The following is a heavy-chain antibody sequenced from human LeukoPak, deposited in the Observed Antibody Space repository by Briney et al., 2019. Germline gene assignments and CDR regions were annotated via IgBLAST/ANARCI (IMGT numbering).Heavy chain of an antibody. D-gene: IGHD3-10*01. CDR1: GYTFTSYA. CDR3: ARDRGDYYGSGYFDY. CDR2: INAGNGNT. Sequence: ASVKVSCKASGYTFTSYAMHWVRQAPGQRLEWMGWINAGNGNTKYSQKFQGRVTITSDTSASTAYMELSSLRSEDTAVYYCARDRGDYYGSGYFDYWGQGTLVTVSS. V-gene: IGHV1-3*01. J-gene: IGHJ4*02.